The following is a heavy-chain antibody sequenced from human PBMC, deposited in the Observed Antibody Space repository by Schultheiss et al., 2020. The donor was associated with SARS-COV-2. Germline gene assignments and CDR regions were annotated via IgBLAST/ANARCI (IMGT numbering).Heavy chain of an antibody. CDR3: ASSWSYYYFDY. J-gene: IGHJ4*02. D-gene: IGHD1-26*01. CDR2: IYYSGST. CDR1: GGSISSGGYS. Sequence: SETLSLTCAVSGGSISSGGYSWSWIRQPPGKGLEWIGYIYYSGSTNYNSSLKSRVTISVDTSKNQFSLKLSSVTAADTAVYYCASSWSYYYFDYWGQGTLVTVSS. V-gene: IGHV4-61*08.